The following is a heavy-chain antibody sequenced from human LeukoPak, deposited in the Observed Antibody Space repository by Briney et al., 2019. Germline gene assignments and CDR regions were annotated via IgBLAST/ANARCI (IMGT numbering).Heavy chain of an antibody. V-gene: IGHV3-74*01. Sequence: GGSLRLSCAASGFTFSSYWMHWVRQVPGKGLVWVSRINRDGSSTSYADSVKGRFTISRDSAKNTLYLQMNGLTAEDTAVYYCARGGEYSYGLFDFWGQGTLVTVSS. D-gene: IGHD5-18*01. J-gene: IGHJ4*02. CDR3: ARGGEYSYGLFDF. CDR2: INRDGSST. CDR1: GFTFSSYW.